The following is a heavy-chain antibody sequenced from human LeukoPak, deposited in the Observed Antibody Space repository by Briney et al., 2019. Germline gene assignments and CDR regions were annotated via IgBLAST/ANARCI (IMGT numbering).Heavy chain of an antibody. CDR1: GYSISSGYY. V-gene: IGHV4-61*01. D-gene: IGHD6-19*01. J-gene: IGHJ4*02. CDR2: IYYSGST. Sequence: SETLSLTCTVSGYSISSGYYWGWIRQPPGKGLEWIGYIYYSGSTNYNPSLKSRVTISVDTSKNQFSLKLSSVTAADTAVYYCARMVQQWVGYFDYWGQGTLVTVSS. CDR3: ARMVQQWVGYFDY.